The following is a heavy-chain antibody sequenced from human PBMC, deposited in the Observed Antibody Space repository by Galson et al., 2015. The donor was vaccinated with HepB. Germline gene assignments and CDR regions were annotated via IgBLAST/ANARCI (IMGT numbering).Heavy chain of an antibody. CDR3: ATDGTTGTTGEGSYIDY. V-gene: IGHV3-30-3*01. CDR1: GFTFSSYA. J-gene: IGHJ4*02. Sequence: SLRLSCAASGFTFSSYAMHWVRQAPGKGLEWVAVISYDGSNKYYADSVKGRFTISRDNSKNTLYLQMNGLRAEDTAVYYCATDGTTGTTGEGSYIDYWGQGTLVTVSS. CDR2: ISYDGSNK. D-gene: IGHD1-1*01.